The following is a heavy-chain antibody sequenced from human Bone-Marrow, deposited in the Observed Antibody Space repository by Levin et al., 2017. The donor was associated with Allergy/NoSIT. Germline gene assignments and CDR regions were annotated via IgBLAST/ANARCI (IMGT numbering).Heavy chain of an antibody. CDR2: ISGSGNNI. Sequence: AGGSLRLSCAASGFTFNNYGLSWVRQAPGKGLEWVSAISGSGNNIYYADSVRGRFTISRDNSKNTLDLQLNSLTAEDTAVYYCAEWASYCGGDCYWFAPFDCWGQGALVTVSS. CDR3: AEWASYCGGDCYWFAPFDC. J-gene: IGHJ4*02. V-gene: IGHV3-23*01. CDR1: GFTFNNYG. D-gene: IGHD2-21*01.